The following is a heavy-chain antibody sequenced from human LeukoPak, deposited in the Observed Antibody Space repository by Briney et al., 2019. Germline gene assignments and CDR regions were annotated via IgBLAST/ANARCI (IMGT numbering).Heavy chain of an antibody. Sequence: SETLSLTCTVSGGSISSYYWSWIRQPPGKGLEWIGYIYYSGSTNYNPSLKSRVTISVDTSKNQLSLKLSSVTAADTAVYYCARHGRGHYDILTGYGFGAFDIWGQGTMVTVSS. CDR2: IYYSGST. J-gene: IGHJ3*02. V-gene: IGHV4-59*08. CDR3: ARHGRGHYDILTGYGFGAFDI. D-gene: IGHD3-9*01. CDR1: GGSISSYY.